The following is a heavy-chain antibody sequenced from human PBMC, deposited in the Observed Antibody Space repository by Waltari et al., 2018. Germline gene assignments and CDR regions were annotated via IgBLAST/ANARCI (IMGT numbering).Heavy chain of an antibody. V-gene: IGHV3-48*03. J-gene: IGHJ4*02. Sequence: EVQLVESGGDLVQPGGSLRLSCAASGFTFSSYEMNWVRQAPGKGLEWVSYISSSGSTIYDADSVKGRFTISRDNAKNSLYLQMNSLRAEDTAVYYCARDHTGLDYWGQGTLVTVSS. CDR2: ISSSGSTI. CDR1: GFTFSSYE. CDR3: ARDHTGLDY. D-gene: IGHD4-17*01.